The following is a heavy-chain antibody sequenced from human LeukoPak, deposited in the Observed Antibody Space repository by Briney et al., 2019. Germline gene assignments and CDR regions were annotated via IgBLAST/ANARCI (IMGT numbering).Heavy chain of an antibody. D-gene: IGHD3-16*01. CDR3: ARQMITLPAGRTFDV. CDR2: VYYSGGT. Sequence: SETLSLTCSVSGDSFSGYYWHWIRQPPGKGLDWIGSVYYSGGTNYNPSLRSRVTISVDSSKNQFSLKLTPVTAADTAIYYCARQMITLPAGRTFDVWGLGTMVTVSS. CDR1: GDSFSGYY. J-gene: IGHJ3*01. V-gene: IGHV4-59*01.